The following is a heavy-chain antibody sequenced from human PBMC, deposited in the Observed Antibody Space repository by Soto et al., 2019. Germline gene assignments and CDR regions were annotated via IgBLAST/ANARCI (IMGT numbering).Heavy chain of an antibody. CDR1: GGSISSSSYY. CDR2: IYYSGST. V-gene: IGHV4-39*01. J-gene: IGHJ4*02. Sequence: TSETLSLTCTVSGGSISSSSYYWGWIRQPPGKGLEWIGSIYYSGSTYYDPSLKSRVTIPVDTSKNQFSLKLSSVTAADTAVYYCARQRDGYNSFDYWGQGTLVTVSS. CDR3: ARQRDGYNSFDY. D-gene: IGHD5-12*01.